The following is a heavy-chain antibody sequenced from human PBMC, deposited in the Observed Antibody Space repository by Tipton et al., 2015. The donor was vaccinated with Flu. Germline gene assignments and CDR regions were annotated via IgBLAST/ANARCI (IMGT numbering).Heavy chain of an antibody. CDR2: MNPNSGNT. V-gene: IGHV1-8*01. Sequence: QLVQSGAEVKKPGASVKVSCKASGYTFTSYDINWGRQATGQGLEWTGWMNPNSGNTGYAQKFQGRVTMTGITSISTAYMELSSLRIEGPAVYYCAATYCDFWSGTFDYWGRGTLVPVSS. D-gene: IGHD3-3*01. CDR3: AATYCDFWSGTFDY. J-gene: IGHJ4*02. CDR1: GYTFTSYD.